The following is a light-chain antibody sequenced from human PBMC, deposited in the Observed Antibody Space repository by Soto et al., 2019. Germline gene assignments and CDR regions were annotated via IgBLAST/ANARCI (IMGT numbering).Light chain of an antibody. CDR2: GAS. V-gene: IGKV3-15*01. J-gene: IGKJ1*01. Sequence: EIVMTQSPATLSVSPGGRATLSCRASQSVTSNLAWYQQQRGQAPRLLIYGASTRATDIPARFSGSGSGTAFTLTISSLQSEDCAVYYCQQYNNWPRTFGQGTKVEI. CDR3: QQYNNWPRT. CDR1: QSVTSN.